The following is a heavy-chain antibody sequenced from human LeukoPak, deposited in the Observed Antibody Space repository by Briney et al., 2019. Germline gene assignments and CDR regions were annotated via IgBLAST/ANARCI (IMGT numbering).Heavy chain of an antibody. V-gene: IGHV1-8*01. J-gene: IGHJ4*02. CDR3: TRGSSGRRDN. CDR1: GYTFTSCD. D-gene: IGHD6-19*01. CDR2: MNPNSGNT. Sequence: GASVKVSCKASGYTFTSCDINWVRQATGQGLEWMGWMNPNSGNTGYGQSFQGRITMTRYISIGTAYMELSNLTSEDTAIYYCTRGSSGRRDNWGQGTLVTVS.